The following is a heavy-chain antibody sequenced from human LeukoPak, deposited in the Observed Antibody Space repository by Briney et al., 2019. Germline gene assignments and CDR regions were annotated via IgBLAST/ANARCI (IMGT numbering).Heavy chain of an antibody. CDR3: ASGYDTFDY. V-gene: IGHV4-34*01. D-gene: IGHD3-9*01. J-gene: IGHJ4*02. Sequence: SETLSLTCAVYGGSFSGYYWGWIRQPPGKGLEWIGEINHSGSTNYNPSLKSRVTISVDTSKNQFSLKLSSVTAADTAVYYCASGYDTFDYWGQGTLVTVSS. CDR2: INHSGST. CDR1: GGSFSGYY.